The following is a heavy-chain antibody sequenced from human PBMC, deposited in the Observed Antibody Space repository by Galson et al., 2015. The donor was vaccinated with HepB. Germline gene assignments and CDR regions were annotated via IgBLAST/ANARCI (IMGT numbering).Heavy chain of an antibody. J-gene: IGHJ4*02. V-gene: IGHV3-23*01. CDR2: ISDSGGST. CDR1: GFIFINYA. CDR3: AKGSFYYYSGPTDY. Sequence: SLRLSCAASGFIFINYAMSWVRQAPGKGLEWVSGISDSGGSTNYGDSVKGRLTISRDNSKNTVYLQMNSLRAEDTAVYHCAKGSFYYYSGPTDYWGQGTLVTVSS. D-gene: IGHD3-10*01.